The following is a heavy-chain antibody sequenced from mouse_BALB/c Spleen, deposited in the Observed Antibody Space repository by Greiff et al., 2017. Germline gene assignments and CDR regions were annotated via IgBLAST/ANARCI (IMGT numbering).Heavy chain of an antibody. CDR2: ISRGSSTI. J-gene: IGHJ4*01. CDR3: ANRAMDY. CDR1: GFTFSSFG. V-gene: IGHV5-17*02. Sequence: EVKLVESGGGLVQPGGSRKLSCAASGFTFSSFGMHWVRQAPEKGLEWVAYISRGSSTIYYADTVKGRFTISRDNPKNTLFLQMTSLRSEDTAMYYCANRAMDYWGQGTSVTVSS.